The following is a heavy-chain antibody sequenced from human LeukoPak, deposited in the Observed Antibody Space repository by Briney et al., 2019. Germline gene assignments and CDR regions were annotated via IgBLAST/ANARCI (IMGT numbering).Heavy chain of an antibody. J-gene: IGHJ5*02. V-gene: IGHV6-1*01. CDR2: TYYTSRWYN. D-gene: IGHD6-19*01. Sequence: SQTLSLTCAISGDSVSTNSAAWNWIRQSPARGLEWPGRTYYTSRWYNHYAVSVRSRIAINSDTSKNQFSLQLNSVTPEDTAVYYCARGGRSSGWYGDWLDPWGQGTLVTVSS. CDR3: ARGGRSSGWYGDWLDP. CDR1: GDSVSTNSAA.